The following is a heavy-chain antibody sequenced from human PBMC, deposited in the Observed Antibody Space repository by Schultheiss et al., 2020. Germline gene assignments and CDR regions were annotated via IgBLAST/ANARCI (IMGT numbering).Heavy chain of an antibody. J-gene: IGHJ5*02. Sequence: SETLSLTCAVYGGSFSGYYWSWIRQPPGKGLEWIGEINHSGSTNYNPSLKSRVTISVDTSKNQFSLKLSSVTAADTAVYYCARLGVRYQLWSNWFDPWGQGTLVTRLL. D-gene: IGHD2-2*01. V-gene: IGHV4-34*01. CDR1: GGSFSGYY. CDR3: ARLGVRYQLWSNWFDP. CDR2: INHSGST.